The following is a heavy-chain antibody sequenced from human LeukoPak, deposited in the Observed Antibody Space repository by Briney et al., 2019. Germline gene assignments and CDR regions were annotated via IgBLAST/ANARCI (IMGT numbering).Heavy chain of an antibody. D-gene: IGHD3-22*01. J-gene: IGHJ3*01. CDR1: GYSISGGYH. V-gene: IGHV4-38-2*02. CDR3: ARMGISYYYDSTTYYPIAFNV. CDR2: IFHSGSI. Sequence: PSETLSLTCTVSGYSISGGYHWGWIRRSPEKGLEWIATIFHSGSIYYNPSLKSRVTLSVDTSKNQFSLKLNSVSAADTAVYYCARMGISYYYDSTTYYPIAFNVWGQGTMVTVSS.